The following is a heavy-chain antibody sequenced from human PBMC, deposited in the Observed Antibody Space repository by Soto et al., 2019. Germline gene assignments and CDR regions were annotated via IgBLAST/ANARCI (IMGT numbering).Heavy chain of an antibody. J-gene: IGHJ6*02. CDR2: ISGSGGST. V-gene: IGHV3-23*01. D-gene: IGHD5-18*01. Sequence: EVQLLESGGGLVQPGGSLRLSCAASGFTFSSYAMSWVHQAPGKGLEWVSAISGSGGSTYYADSVKGRFTISRDNSKNTLYLQMNSLRAEDTAVYYCARGVDTAMVYYYYGMDVWGQGTTVTVSS. CDR3: ARGVDTAMVYYYYGMDV. CDR1: GFTFSSYA.